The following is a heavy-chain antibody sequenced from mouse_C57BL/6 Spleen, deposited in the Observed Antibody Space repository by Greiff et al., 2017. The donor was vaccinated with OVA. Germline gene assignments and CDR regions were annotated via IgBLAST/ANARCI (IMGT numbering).Heavy chain of an antibody. D-gene: IGHD1-1*01. V-gene: IGHV1-26*01. CDR2: INPNNGGT. CDR1: GYTFTDYY. Sequence: EVQLQQSGPELVKPGASVKISCKASGYTFTDYYMNWVKQSHGKSLEWIGDINPNNGGTSYNQKFKGKATLTVDKSSSTAYMELRSLTSEDSAVDYCARRGITTVVATDWFAYWGQGTLVTVSA. J-gene: IGHJ3*01. CDR3: ARRGITTVVATDWFAY.